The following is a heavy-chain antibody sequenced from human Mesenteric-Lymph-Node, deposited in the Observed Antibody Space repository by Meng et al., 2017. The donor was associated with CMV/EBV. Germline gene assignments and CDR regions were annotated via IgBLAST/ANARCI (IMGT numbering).Heavy chain of an antibody. J-gene: IGHJ3*02. CDR3: ARTQAAYCGGDCLPDAFDI. CDR1: GFTFSSYW. V-gene: IGHV3-7*01. Sequence: LSLTCAASGFTFSSYWMSWVRQAPGKGLEWVANIKQDGSEKYYVDSVKGRFTISRDNAKNSLYLQMNSLRAEDTAVYYCARTQAAYCGGDCLPDAFDIWGQGTMVTVSS. D-gene: IGHD2-21*01. CDR2: IKQDGSEK.